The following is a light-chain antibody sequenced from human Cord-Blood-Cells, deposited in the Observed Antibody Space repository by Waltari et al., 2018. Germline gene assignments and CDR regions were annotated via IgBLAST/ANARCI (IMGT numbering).Light chain of an antibody. Sequence: SYELTQTPSVSVSPGQTASITCSGAKLGDKYACWYQQKPGQSPVLVIYQDSNRPSGIPERFSGSNSGNTATLTISGTQAMDEADYYCQAWDSSNVVFGGGTKLTVL. CDR3: QAWDSSNVV. CDR2: QDS. J-gene: IGLJ2*01. CDR1: KLGDKY. V-gene: IGLV3-1*01.